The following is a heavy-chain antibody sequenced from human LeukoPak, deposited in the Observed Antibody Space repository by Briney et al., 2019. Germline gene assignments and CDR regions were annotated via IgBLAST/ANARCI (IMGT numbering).Heavy chain of an antibody. J-gene: IGHJ3*02. CDR3: ARDCSGGSCYGAFDI. V-gene: IGHV4-30-4*01. CDR1: GASIRSGDYY. D-gene: IGHD2-15*01. CDR2: IYDSGST. Sequence: SETLSLTCTVSGASIRSGDYYWSWIRQPPGKGLEWIGYIYDSGSTYYNPSLESRITISVDTSENRFSLKLSSVTATDTAVYYCARDCSGGSCYGAFDIWGQGTMVTVSS.